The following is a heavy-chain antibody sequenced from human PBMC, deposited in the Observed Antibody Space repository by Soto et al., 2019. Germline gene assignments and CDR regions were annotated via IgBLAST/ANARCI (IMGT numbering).Heavy chain of an antibody. CDR3: ARDRVVLMVYAILSGLRPYGMDV. CDR2: INPSGGST. J-gene: IGHJ6*02. D-gene: IGHD2-8*01. Sequence: GASVKVSCKASGYTFTSYYMHWVRQAPGQGLEWMGIINPSGGSTSYAQKFQGRVTMTRDTSTSTVYMELSSLRSEDTAVYYCARDRVVLMVYAILSGLRPYGMDVWGQGTTVTVSS. V-gene: IGHV1-46*01. CDR1: GYTFTSYY.